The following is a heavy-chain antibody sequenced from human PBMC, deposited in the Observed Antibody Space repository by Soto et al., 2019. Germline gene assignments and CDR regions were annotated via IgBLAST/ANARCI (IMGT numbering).Heavy chain of an antibody. J-gene: IGHJ6*02. CDR3: VRENYYYVMDV. V-gene: IGHV3-66*01. CDR1: GFDASVNY. Sequence: GGSLRLSCAASGFDASVNYMTWVRQAPGKGLEWVSAINSGGSTFYADSVKGRFTISRDNSKNTLYLQMNSLRVEDTAMYYCVRENYYYVMDVWGQGTTVTVS. CDR2: INSGGST.